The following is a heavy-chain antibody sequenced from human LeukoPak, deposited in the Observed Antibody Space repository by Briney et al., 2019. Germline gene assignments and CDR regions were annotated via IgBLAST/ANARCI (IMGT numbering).Heavy chain of an antibody. D-gene: IGHD5-12*01. CDR3: ARDLGHTGYDLYDY. J-gene: IGHJ4*02. V-gene: IGHV3-7*01. Sequence: GGSLRLSCAVSGINFRGYWMAWVRPAPGKGLEWVANMKQDGSEKYYVDSVKGRFIISRDNAKNSLYLEMNSLRVEDTAVYYCARDLGHTGYDLYDYWGQGTLVTVSS. CDR2: MKQDGSEK. CDR1: GINFRGYW.